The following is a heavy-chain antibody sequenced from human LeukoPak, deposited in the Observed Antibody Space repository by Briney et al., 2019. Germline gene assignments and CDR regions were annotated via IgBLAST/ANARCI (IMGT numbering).Heavy chain of an antibody. Sequence: ASVKVSCKASGYVFTGYYMHWVRQAPGQGLEWMGRINPNSGGTKYAQKFQDRVTMTRDTSISTAYVELSSLRFDDTAVYFCARDGGCSATTCYTGGDWFDPWGQGTLVTVSS. J-gene: IGHJ5*02. V-gene: IGHV1-2*06. CDR2: INPNSGGT. D-gene: IGHD2-2*02. CDR3: ARDGGCSATTCYTGGDWFDP. CDR1: GYVFTGYY.